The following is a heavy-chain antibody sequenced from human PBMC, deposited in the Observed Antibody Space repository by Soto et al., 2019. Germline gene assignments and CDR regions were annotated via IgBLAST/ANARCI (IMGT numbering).Heavy chain of an antibody. D-gene: IGHD3-3*01. CDR2: ISAYNGNT. CDR3: ERDYDFWSGYPLPYYYYGMDV. Sequence: ASVKVSCKASGYTFTSYGISWVRQAPGQGLEWMGWISAYNGNTKYAQKVQGRVTMTTDTSTRIAYMELRSLRSDDTAVYYCERDYDFWSGYPLPYYYYGMDVWGQGTTVTVSS. CDR1: GYTFTSYG. V-gene: IGHV1-18*04. J-gene: IGHJ6*02.